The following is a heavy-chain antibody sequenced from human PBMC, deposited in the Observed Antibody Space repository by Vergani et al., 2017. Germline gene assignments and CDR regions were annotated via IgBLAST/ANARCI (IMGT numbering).Heavy chain of an antibody. CDR1: GFTFDDYA. D-gene: IGHD3-16*01. CDR3: AKGPYDYVWGSYFHFDY. V-gene: IGHV3-9*01. J-gene: IGHJ4*02. CDR2: ISWNSGSI. Sequence: EVQLLESGGGLVQPGRSLRLSCAASGFTFDDYAMHWVRHAPGKGLEWVSGISWNSGSIGYADSVKGRFTISRDNAKNSLYLQMNSLRAEDTALYYCAKGPYDYVWGSYFHFDYWGQGTLVTVSS.